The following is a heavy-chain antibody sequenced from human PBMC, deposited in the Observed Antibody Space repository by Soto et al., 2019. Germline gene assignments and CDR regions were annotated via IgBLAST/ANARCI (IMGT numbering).Heavy chain of an antibody. CDR2: IYDSGSN. V-gene: IGHV4-59*01. J-gene: IGHJ4*02. CDR3: ARSSPDGCGRSACYPSY. Sequence: SETLSLTCTVSGDSIGSYYWSWIRQPPGKGLEWIGYIYDSGSNHYNPSLKSRVTISEDTSKNQFSLKLSSVTAADTAVYYCARSSPDGCGRSACYPSYWGPGNPVTVAS. D-gene: IGHD6-19*01. CDR1: GDSIGSYY.